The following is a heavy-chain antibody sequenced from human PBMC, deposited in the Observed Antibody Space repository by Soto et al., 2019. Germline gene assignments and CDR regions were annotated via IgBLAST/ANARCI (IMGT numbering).Heavy chain of an antibody. CDR2: ISDQNGDT. CDR3: ARCGNLHYASDX. CDR1: GYTFSTSG. V-gene: IGHV1-18*01. Sequence: ASVKVSCKASGYTFSTSGITWVRQAPGQGLERMGWISDQNGDTKYAQKIQGRVTMTTDTSTGTAYMELRSLRSDDTAIYYCARCGNLHYASDXWGQGTLVTVSX. J-gene: IGHJ4*02. D-gene: IGHD1-7*01.